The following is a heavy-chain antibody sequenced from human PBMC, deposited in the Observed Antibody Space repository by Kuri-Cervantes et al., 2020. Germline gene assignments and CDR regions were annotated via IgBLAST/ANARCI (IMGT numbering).Heavy chain of an antibody. CDR2: IYSGGST. Sequence: GESLKISCAASGFTFSSYSMNWVRQAPGKGLEWVSVIYSGGSTYYADSVKGRFTISRDNSKNTLYLQMNSLRAEDTAVYYCARDSLYITMVQGATAGRINWFDPWGQGTLVTVSS. J-gene: IGHJ5*02. V-gene: IGHV3-53*01. CDR3: ARDSLYITMVQGATAGRINWFDP. D-gene: IGHD3-10*01. CDR1: GFTFSSYS.